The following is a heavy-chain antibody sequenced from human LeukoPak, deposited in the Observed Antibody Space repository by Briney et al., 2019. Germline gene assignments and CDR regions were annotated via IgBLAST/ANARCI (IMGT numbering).Heavy chain of an antibody. CDR3: ARRRAYGPIDY. CDR1: GGSISSYY. Sequence: SETLSLTCTVSGGSISSYYWSWIRQPPGKGLEWIGYIYSSESANYNPSLKSRVTISVDTSKNQFSLKLSSVTATDTAVYYCARRRAYGPIDYWGQGTLVTVSS. V-gene: IGHV4-59*08. D-gene: IGHD4-17*01. CDR2: IYSSESA. J-gene: IGHJ4*02.